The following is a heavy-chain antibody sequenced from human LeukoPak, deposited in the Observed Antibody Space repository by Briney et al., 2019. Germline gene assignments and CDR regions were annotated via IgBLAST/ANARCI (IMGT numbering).Heavy chain of an antibody. V-gene: IGHV3-23*01. CDR2: ISHTGGSP. D-gene: IGHD1-26*01. CDR1: GITFSSYG. CDR3: ANEYTGTFSPFPSYFDN. Sequence: GGSLRLSCAASGITFSSYGMSWVGQVPGKGLEWVSSISHTGGSPYYADSVKGRFTVSRDNSKNTLYLQMNSLTVEDTAIYYCANEYTGTFSPFPSYFDNWGQGTLVTVSS. J-gene: IGHJ4*02.